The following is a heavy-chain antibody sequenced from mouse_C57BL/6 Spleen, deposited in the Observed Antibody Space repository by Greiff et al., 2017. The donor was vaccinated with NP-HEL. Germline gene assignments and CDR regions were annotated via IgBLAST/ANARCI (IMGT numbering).Heavy chain of an antibody. CDR1: GFTFSSYG. CDR3: ARSPYYYGSSYVDY. CDR2: ISSGGSYT. J-gene: IGHJ2*01. V-gene: IGHV5-6*01. D-gene: IGHD1-1*01. Sequence: EVQGVESGGGLVKPGGSLKLSCAASGFTFSSYGMSWVRQTPDKRLEWVATISSGGSYTYYPDSVKGRFTISRDNAKNTLYLQMSSLKSEDTAMYYCARSPYYYGSSYVDYWGQGTTLTVSS.